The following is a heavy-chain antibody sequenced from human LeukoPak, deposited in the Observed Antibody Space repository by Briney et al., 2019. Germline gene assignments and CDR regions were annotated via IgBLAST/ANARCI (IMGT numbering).Heavy chain of an antibody. D-gene: IGHD4-17*01. J-gene: IGHJ4*02. CDR2: INHSGST. Sequence: RASETLSLTCAVYGGSFSGYYWSWIRQPPGKGLEWIGEINHSGSTNYNPSLKSRVTISVDTSKNQFSLKLSSVTAADTAVYYCASYGDYVSYFDYWGQGTLVTVSS. CDR3: ASYGDYVSYFDY. V-gene: IGHV4-34*01. CDR1: GGSFSGYY.